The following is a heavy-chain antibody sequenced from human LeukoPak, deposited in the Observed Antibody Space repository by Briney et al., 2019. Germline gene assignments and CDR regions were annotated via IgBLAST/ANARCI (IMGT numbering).Heavy chain of an antibody. CDR1: GGTFSSHA. CDR3: ARERTPFIQLWQFDY. CDR2: VIPILDIT. D-gene: IGHD5-18*01. Sequence: ASVKVSCKASGGTFSSHAMNWVRQAPGQGLEWMGGVIPILDITDYAQKFQGRLTITADKSTGTGYMELSSLRSEDSAVYYCARERTPFIQLWQFDYWGQGTLVTVSS. J-gene: IGHJ4*02. V-gene: IGHV1-69*10.